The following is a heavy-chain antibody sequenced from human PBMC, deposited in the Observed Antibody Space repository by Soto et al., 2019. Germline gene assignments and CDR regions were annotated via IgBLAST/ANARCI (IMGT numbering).Heavy chain of an antibody. J-gene: IGHJ4*01. D-gene: IGHD4-17*01. CDR1: GDSIHSYY. CDR2: IYYSGST. Sequence: SETLSLTCSVSGDSIHSYYCTWIRQPPGKGLEWIGYIYYSGSTSYNPSLESRVAFSVDRSKNQFSLSLRSVTAADTAVYYCAREADNGGSGYWGHGTLVTVSS. CDR3: AREADNGGSGY. V-gene: IGHV4-59*01.